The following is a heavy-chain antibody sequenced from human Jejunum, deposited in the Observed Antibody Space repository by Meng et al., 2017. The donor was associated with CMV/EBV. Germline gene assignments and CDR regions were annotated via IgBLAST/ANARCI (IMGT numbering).Heavy chain of an antibody. D-gene: IGHD5-18*01. CDR3: AKSGFSYGHWLDP. CDR2: INPNSGVP. Sequence: ASGFKFLGSLIHWLRPAPGQGPGWVGWINPNSGVPKYAHKFQGRVTMTRDTSATTAYMELSGLTSNDTAVYYCAKSGFSYGHWLDPWGQGTLVTVSS. CDR1: GFKFLGSL. J-gene: IGHJ5*02. V-gene: IGHV1-2*02.